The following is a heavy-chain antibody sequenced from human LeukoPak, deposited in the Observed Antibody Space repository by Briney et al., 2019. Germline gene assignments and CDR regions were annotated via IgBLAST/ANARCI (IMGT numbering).Heavy chain of an antibody. D-gene: IGHD6-19*01. CDR1: GFTFNRYW. Sequence: GGSLRLSCAASGFTFNRYWMHWVRQVPGKGLVWVSRINSDGSSTTYADSVKGRFTISRDNARNTLYLQMNSLSADDTAVYYCAKYSPYSSGWSYFDHWGQGTLVTVSS. CDR2: INSDGSST. J-gene: IGHJ4*02. CDR3: AKYSPYSSGWSYFDH. V-gene: IGHV3-74*01.